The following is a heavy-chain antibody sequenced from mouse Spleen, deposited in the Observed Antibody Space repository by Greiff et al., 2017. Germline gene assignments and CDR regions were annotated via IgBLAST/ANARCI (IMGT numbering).Heavy chain of an antibody. CDR3: ARGYYGSSNWFAY. Sequence: QVQLKQSGAELAKPGASVKLSCKASGYTFTSYWMHWVKQRPGQGLEWIGYINPSSGYTKYNQKFKDKATLTADKSSSTAYMQLSSLTYEDSAVYYCARGYYGSSNWFAYWGQGTLVTVSA. V-gene: IGHV1-7*01. CDR1: GYTFTSYW. CDR2: INPSSGYT. J-gene: IGHJ3*01. D-gene: IGHD1-1*01.